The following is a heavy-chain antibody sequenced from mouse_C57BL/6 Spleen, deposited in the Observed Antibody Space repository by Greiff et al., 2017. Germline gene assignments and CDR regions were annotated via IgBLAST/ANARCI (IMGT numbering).Heavy chain of an antibody. V-gene: IGHV1-26*01. Sequence: EVQLQQSGPELVKPGASVKISCKASGYTFTDYYMNWVKQSHGKSLEWIGDINPNNGGTSYNQKFKGKATLTVDNSSSTAYMELRSLTSEDTAVYYCARYPSYNGDCEAAMDYWGQGTSVTVSS. D-gene: IGHD2-13*01. J-gene: IGHJ4*01. CDR3: ARYPSYNGDCEAAMDY. CDR1: GYTFTDYY. CDR2: INPNNGGT.